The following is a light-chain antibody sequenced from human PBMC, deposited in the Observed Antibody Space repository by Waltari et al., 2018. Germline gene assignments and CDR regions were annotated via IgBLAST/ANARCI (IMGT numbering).Light chain of an antibody. Sequence: SYEVTQPPSVSVSPGQTASITCSGDKLGDKNVCWYQQKPGQSPVLVIHADSKRPAGSPARISGSNSGNTATLTIGGTQAMDEADYYCQAWDSNIGVFGGGTKLTVL. CDR1: KLGDKN. CDR3: QAWDSNIGV. V-gene: IGLV3-1*01. CDR2: ADS. J-gene: IGLJ2*01.